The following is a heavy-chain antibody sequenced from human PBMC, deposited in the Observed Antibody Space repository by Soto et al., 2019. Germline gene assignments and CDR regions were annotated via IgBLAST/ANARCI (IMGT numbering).Heavy chain of an antibody. V-gene: IGHV3-9*01. J-gene: IGHJ4*02. D-gene: IGHD3-10*01. Sequence: LQLEESGGGLVQPGKSLRLSCAGSGFTFDDYAMHWVRQAPGKGLEWVADIGWNSENIEYADSVRGRFTISRDNTRNSLFLQMTSLRVDDTALYYCAKVSGMSRSIDFWGRGTLVTVSS. CDR1: GFTFDDYA. CDR3: AKVSGMSRSIDF. CDR2: IGWNSENI.